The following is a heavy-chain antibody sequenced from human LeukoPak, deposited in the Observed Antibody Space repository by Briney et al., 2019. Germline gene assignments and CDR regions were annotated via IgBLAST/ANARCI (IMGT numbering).Heavy chain of an antibody. CDR1: GFTFSSYS. D-gene: IGHD6-19*01. J-gene: IGHJ4*02. CDR3: ARDNYMGQWLVPTDY. Sequence: GGSLRLSCAASGFTFSSYSMNWVRQAPGKGLEWVSYISSSSSTIYYADSVKGRFTISRDNAKNSLYLQMNSLRAEDTAVYYCARDNYMGQWLVPTDYWGQGTLVTVSS. CDR2: ISSSSSTI. V-gene: IGHV3-48*04.